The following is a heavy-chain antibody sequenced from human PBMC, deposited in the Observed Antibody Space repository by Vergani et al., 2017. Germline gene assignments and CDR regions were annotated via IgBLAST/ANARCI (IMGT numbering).Heavy chain of an antibody. CDR2: ISWNSGSI. CDR1: GFTFDDYA. Sequence: EVQLVESGGGLVQPGRSLRLSCAASGFTFDDYAMHWVRQAPGKGLEWVSGISWNSGSIGYADSVKGRFTISRDNAKNSLYLQMNSLRAEDTALYYCAKDGPRSYYFDYWGQGTLVTVSS. CDR3: AKDGPRSYYFDY. J-gene: IGHJ4*02. V-gene: IGHV3-9*01.